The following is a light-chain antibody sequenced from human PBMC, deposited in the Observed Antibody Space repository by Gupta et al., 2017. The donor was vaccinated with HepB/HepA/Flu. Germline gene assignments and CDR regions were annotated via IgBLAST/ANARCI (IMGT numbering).Light chain of an antibody. V-gene: IGKV1-39*01. CDR2: AAS. J-gene: IGKJ1*01. Sequence: LLMTQSPSLLSAFVGDRVSIACRASQSVYNYLNWYQKKPGKAPRLLIYAASSLQGGVPSRFSGSGSGTEFTLTISSLDPEDFATYYCQQTFRIPQTFGQGTNV. CDR3: QQTFRIPQT. CDR1: QSVYNY.